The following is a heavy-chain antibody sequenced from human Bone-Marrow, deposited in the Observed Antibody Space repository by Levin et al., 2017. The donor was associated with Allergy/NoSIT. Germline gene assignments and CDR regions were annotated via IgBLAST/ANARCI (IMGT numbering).Heavy chain of an antibody. CDR1: GGTFSSYT. CDR3: ATQGVIAVAGAFDY. J-gene: IGHJ4*02. CDR2: IIPILGIA. V-gene: IGHV1-69*02. D-gene: IGHD6-19*01. Sequence: KISCKASGGTFSSYTISWVRQAPGQGLEWMGRIIPILGIANYAQKFQGRVTITADKSTSTAYMELSSLRSEDTAVYYCATQGVIAVAGAFDYWGQGTLVTVSS.